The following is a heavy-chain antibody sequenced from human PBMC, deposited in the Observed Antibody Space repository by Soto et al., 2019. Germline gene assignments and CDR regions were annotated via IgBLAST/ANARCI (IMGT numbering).Heavy chain of an antibody. CDR3: SRGILV. V-gene: IGHV4-31*03. J-gene: IGHJ4*02. CDR1: GGSINSGGYC. CDR2: ISYGGST. D-gene: IGHD5-18*01. Sequence: QVQLQESGPGLVKPSQTLSLTCTVSGGSINSGGYCWSWIRQHPGKGLDWIGCISYGGSTAYNPSPXCXXTISVDTSKNQFSLQLTSVTAGDTAVYYCSRGILVWGQGALITVSS.